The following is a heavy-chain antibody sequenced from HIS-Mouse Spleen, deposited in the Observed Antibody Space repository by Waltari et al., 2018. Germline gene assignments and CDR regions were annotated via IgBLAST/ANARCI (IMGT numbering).Heavy chain of an antibody. CDR3: ARFSVVRGVIITYYFDY. CDR1: GGSISSSSYY. J-gene: IGHJ4*02. CDR2: IYYSGST. V-gene: IGHV4-39*01. D-gene: IGHD3-10*01. Sequence: QLQLQESGPGLVKPSETLSLTCTVSGGSISSSSYYWGWIRQPPGKGLEWIGSIYYSGSTYYNPSLKSRVTISVDTSKNQFSLKLSSVTAADTAVYYCARFSVVRGVIITYYFDYWGQGTLVTVSS.